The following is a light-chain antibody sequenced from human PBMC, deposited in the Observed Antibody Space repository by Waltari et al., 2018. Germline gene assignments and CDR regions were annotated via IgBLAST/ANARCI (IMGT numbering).Light chain of an antibody. CDR1: QDISIW. V-gene: IGKV1-12*01. J-gene: IGKJ4*01. CDR3: QQANTFPLT. Sequence: DIQMTQSPTSVSASVGDRVSITCRASQDISIWVAWYQQQPGKAPKFLIYDASTLQSGVPSRFSGRGSGTVFTLTISSLQPEDFATYYCQQANTFPLTFGGGTKVEMK. CDR2: DAS.